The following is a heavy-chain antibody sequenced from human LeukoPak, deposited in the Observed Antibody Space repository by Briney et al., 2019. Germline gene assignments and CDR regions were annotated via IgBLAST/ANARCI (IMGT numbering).Heavy chain of an antibody. V-gene: IGHV4-59*01. J-gene: IGHJ6*02. D-gene: IGHD5-18*01. CDR2: IYYSGST. CDR3: ARHKNRGYSYGPSLYYYGMDV. Sequence: SETLSLTCTVSGGSISSSYWSWIRQPPGKGLEWIGYIYYSGSTNYNPSLKSRVTISVDTSKNQFSLKLSSVTAADTAVYYCARHKNRGYSYGPSLYYYGMDVWGQGTTVTVSS. CDR1: GGSISSSY.